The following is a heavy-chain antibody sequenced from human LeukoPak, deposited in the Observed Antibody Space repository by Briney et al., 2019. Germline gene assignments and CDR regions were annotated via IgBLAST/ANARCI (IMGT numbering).Heavy chain of an antibody. D-gene: IGHD7-27*01. CDR3: ARHPSNWGYYFDY. V-gene: IGHV1-2*02. CDR1: GYTFTGYY. J-gene: IGHJ4*02. Sequence: ASVKVSCKASGYTFTGYYMHWVRQAPGQGLEWMGWINPNSGGTNYAQKFQGRVTMTRDTSISTAYMELSRLRSDDTAVYYCARHPSNWGYYFDYWGQGTLVTVSS. CDR2: INPNSGGT.